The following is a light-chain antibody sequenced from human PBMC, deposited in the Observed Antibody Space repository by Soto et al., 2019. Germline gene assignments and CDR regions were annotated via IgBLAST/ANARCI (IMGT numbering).Light chain of an antibody. V-gene: IGKV1-39*01. Sequence: DIQMTQSPSSLSASVGDRVTITCRASQSISRYLNWYQQEPGKAPKLLIYAASSLQSGVPSRFSGSGSGTDFSLTSSSLPPEDFATYYCQHSYGTPRAFGQGTKLEI. CDR2: AAS. CDR1: QSISRY. J-gene: IGKJ2*01. CDR3: QHSYGTPRA.